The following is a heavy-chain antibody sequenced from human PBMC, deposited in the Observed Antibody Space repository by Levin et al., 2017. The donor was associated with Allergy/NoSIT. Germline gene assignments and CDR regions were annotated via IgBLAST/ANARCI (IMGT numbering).Heavy chain of an antibody. CDR2: IDSSSGTK. Sequence: LSLTCAASGFIFSADSMNWVRQAPGKGLEWLSYIDSSSGTKYYADSVKGRFTISRDNGKKSLYLEMNSLRVDDTAVYYCARGAELDPWGQGTLVTVSS. V-gene: IGHV3-48*01. J-gene: IGHJ5*02. CDR3: ARGAELDP. CDR1: GFIFSADS.